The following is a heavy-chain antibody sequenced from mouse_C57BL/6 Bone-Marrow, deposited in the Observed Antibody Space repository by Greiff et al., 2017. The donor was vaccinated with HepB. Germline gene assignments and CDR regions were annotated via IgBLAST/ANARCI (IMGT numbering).Heavy chain of an antibody. Sequence: VQLQQSGAELARPGASVKLSCKASGYTFTSYGISWVKQRTGQGLEWIGEIYPRSGNTYYNEKFKGKATLTADKSSSTAYMELRSLTSEDSAVYFCCNSGYFAYWGQGTLVTVSA. D-gene: IGHD3-2*02. J-gene: IGHJ3*01. V-gene: IGHV1-81*01. CDR1: GYTFTSYG. CDR3: CNSGYFAY. CDR2: IYPRSGNT.